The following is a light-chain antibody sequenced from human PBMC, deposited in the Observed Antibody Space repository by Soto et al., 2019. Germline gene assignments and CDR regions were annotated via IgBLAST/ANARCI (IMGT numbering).Light chain of an antibody. V-gene: IGKV3-11*01. J-gene: IGKJ4*01. CDR2: DAS. Sequence: EIVLTQSPATLSLSPGERATLSCRASQSVSSYLAWYQQKPGQAPRLLRYDASNRTTGIPARFSGSGSGTDFTLTISSLEPEDFAVYYCQQRSNRPLTFGGRTKVEIK. CDR1: QSVSSY. CDR3: QQRSNRPLT.